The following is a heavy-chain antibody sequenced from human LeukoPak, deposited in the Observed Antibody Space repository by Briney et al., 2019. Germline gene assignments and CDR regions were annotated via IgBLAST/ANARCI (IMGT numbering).Heavy chain of an antibody. CDR1: GGSISSGDYY. CDR2: IYYSGST. CDR3: ARASMVVVVIDY. D-gene: IGHD3-22*01. J-gene: IGHJ4*02. Sequence: SQTLSLTCTVSGGSISSGDYYWSWIRQPPGKGLEWIGYIYYSGSTYYNPSLKSRVTISVDTSKNQFSLKLSSVTAADTAVYYCARASMVVVVIDYWGQGTLVTVSS. V-gene: IGHV4-30-4*01.